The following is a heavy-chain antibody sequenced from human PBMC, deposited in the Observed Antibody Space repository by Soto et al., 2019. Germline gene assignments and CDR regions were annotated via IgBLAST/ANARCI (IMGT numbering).Heavy chain of an antibody. Sequence: QVQLVQSGAEVKKPGASVKVSCKASGYTFTGYGITWVRQAPGQGLEWMGWISAYNGDTNYVQKLQGRVTMTTDTSASTADMELRSLRSDAMAVYYCARAGGVSPCGMDVWGKGTTVIVSS. V-gene: IGHV1-18*03. CDR2: ISAYNGDT. CDR1: GYTFTGYG. J-gene: IGHJ6*04. CDR3: ARAGGVSPCGMDV. D-gene: IGHD2-8*01.